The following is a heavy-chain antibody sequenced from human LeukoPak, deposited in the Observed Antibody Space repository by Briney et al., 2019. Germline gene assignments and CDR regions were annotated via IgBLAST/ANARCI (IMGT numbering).Heavy chain of an antibody. CDR2: IKQDGSEK. CDR3: ARDNTIFGVVTYWYYFDY. CDR1: GFTFSSYW. J-gene: IGHJ4*02. Sequence: GGSLRLSCAASGFTFSSYWMSWVRQAPGKGLEWVANIKQDGSEKYYVDSVKGRFTISRDNAKNSLYLQMNSLRAEDTAVYYCARDNTIFGVVTYWYYFDYWGQGTLVTVSS. V-gene: IGHV3-7*01. D-gene: IGHD3-3*01.